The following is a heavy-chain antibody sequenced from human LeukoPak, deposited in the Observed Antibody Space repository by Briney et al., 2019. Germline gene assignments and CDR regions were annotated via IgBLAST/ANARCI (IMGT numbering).Heavy chain of an antibody. J-gene: IGHJ4*02. Sequence: ASVKVSCKASGYTSTGYYMHWVRQAPGQGLEWMGWINPNSGGTNYAQKFQGRVTMTRDTSISTAYMELSRLRSDDTAVYYCARGERWLQLRPFDYWGQGTLVTVSS. CDR2: INPNSGGT. D-gene: IGHD5-24*01. V-gene: IGHV1-2*02. CDR3: ARGERWLQLRPFDY. CDR1: GYTSTGYY.